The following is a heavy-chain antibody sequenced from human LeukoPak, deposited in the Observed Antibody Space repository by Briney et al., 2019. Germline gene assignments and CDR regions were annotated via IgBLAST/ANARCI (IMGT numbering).Heavy chain of an antibody. D-gene: IGHD5-24*01. CDR2: IIPIFGTA. V-gene: IGHV1-69*13. Sequence: SVKVSCKASGGTFISYAISWVRQAPGQGLEWMGGIIPIFGTANYAQKFQGRVTITADESTSTAYMELSSLRSEDTAVYYCARGRGRATIFGLDYWGQGTLVTVSS. CDR3: ARGRGRATIFGLDY. J-gene: IGHJ4*02. CDR1: GGTFISYA.